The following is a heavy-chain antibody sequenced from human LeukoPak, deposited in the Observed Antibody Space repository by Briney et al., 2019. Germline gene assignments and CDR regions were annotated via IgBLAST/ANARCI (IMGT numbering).Heavy chain of an antibody. D-gene: IGHD6-13*01. CDR1: GFTFSSYA. Sequence: HPGGSLRLSCAASGFTFSSYAMSWVRQAPGKGLEWVSAISGSGGSTYYADSVKGRFTISRDNSKSTLYLQMNSLRAEDTAVYYCAKVNSSSWYGSAFDVWGQGTMVTVSS. J-gene: IGHJ3*01. CDR3: AKVNSSSWYGSAFDV. CDR2: ISGSGGST. V-gene: IGHV3-23*01.